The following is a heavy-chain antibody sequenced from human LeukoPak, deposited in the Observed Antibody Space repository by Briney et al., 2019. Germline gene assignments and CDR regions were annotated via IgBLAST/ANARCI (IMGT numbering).Heavy chain of an antibody. CDR3: ARHPDCSGGSCYFDY. D-gene: IGHD2-15*01. CDR1: GYSFTGYW. V-gene: IGHV5-51*01. CDR2: IYPGDSDT. J-gene: IGHJ4*02. Sequence: GESLKISCKGSGYSFTGYWIGWVRQMPGKGLEWMGIIYPGDSDTRYSPSFQGQVTISADKSISTAYLQWSSLKASDTAMYYCARHPDCSGGSCYFDYWGQGTLVTVSS.